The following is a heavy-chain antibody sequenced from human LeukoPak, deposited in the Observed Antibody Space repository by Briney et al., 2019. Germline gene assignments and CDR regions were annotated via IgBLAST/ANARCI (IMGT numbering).Heavy chain of an antibody. D-gene: IGHD6-19*01. CDR2: IYTSGST. Sequence: SETLSLTCTVSGGSISSGSYYWSWIRQPAGKGLEWIGRIYTSGSTNYNPSLKSRVTISVDRSRNQFSLKLSSVTAADTAVYYCARAVAGPLDYWGQGTLVTVSS. J-gene: IGHJ4*02. V-gene: IGHV4-61*02. CDR1: GGSISSGSYY. CDR3: ARAVAGPLDY.